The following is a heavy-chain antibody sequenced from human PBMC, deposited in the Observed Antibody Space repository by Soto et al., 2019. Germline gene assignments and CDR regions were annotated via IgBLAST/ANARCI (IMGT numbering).Heavy chain of an antibody. V-gene: IGHV4-31*03. CDR3: ARDGSGWSLDY. D-gene: IGHD6-19*01. CDR1: SGCMSSGGYY. J-gene: IGHJ4*02. CDR2: IYYSGST. Sequence: KPSETLSLTCTVSSGCMSSGGYYWSWIRQHPGKGLEWIGYIYYSGSTYYNPSLKSRVTISVDTSKNQFSLKLSSVTAADTAVYHCARDGSGWSLDYWGQGTLVTVSS.